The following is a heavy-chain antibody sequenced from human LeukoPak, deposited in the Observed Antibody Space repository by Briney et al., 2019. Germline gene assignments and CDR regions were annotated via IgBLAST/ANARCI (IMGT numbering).Heavy chain of an antibody. CDR2: INTNTGNP. CDR1: GYTFTSYA. V-gene: IGHV7-4-1*02. D-gene: IGHD6-13*01. Sequence: GALVKVSCKASGYTFTSYAMNWVRQAPGQGLEWMGWINTNTGNPTYAQGFTGRFVFSLDTSVSTAYLQISSLKAEDTAVYYCAREEDRLAAAGTRLDYWGQGTLVTVSS. CDR3: AREEDRLAAAGTRLDY. J-gene: IGHJ4*02.